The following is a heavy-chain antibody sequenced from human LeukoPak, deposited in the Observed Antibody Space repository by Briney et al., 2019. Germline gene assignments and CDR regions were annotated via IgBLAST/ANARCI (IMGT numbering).Heavy chain of an antibody. D-gene: IGHD3-10*01. CDR2: IIPIFGTA. CDR1: GGTFSSYA. Sequence: GSSVKVSCKASGGTFSSYAISWVRQAPGQGLEWMGGIIPIFGTANYAQKFQGRVTITTDESTSTAYMELSSLRSEDTAVYYCARDHVVRGVMPYWGQGTLVTVSS. V-gene: IGHV1-69*05. J-gene: IGHJ4*02. CDR3: ARDHVVRGVMPY.